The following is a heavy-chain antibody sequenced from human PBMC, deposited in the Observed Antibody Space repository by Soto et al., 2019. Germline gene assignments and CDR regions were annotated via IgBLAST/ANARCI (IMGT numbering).Heavy chain of an antibody. V-gene: IGHV3-15*01. Sequence: GGSLRLSCAASGFTFSNAWMSWVRQAPGKGLEWVGRIKSRTDGGTTDYAAPVKGRFTISRDDSKNTLYLQMNSLKTEDTAVYYCTTAVESSTGYYYGMDVWGQGTTVTVS. J-gene: IGHJ6*02. CDR1: GFTFSNAW. CDR3: TTAVESSTGYYYGMDV. CDR2: IKSRTDGGTT. D-gene: IGHD2-2*01.